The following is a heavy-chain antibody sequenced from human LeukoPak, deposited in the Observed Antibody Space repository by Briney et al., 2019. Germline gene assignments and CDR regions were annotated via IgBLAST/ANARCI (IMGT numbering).Heavy chain of an antibody. CDR3: ARAIIPLRGFPPAFDY. CDR1: GDSISNSNYY. J-gene: IGHJ4*02. CDR2: IYYSGST. Sequence: SETLSLTCTVSGDSISNSNYYWGWIRQPPGKGLEWIGTIYYSGSTYYNPSLMSRVTISVDTSKNQFSLKLSSVTAADTAVYYCARAIIPLRGFPPAFDYWGQGTLVTVSS. D-gene: IGHD4-17*01. V-gene: IGHV4-39*07.